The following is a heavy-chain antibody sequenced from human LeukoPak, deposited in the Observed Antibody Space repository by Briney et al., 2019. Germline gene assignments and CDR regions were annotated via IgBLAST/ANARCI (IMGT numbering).Heavy chain of an antibody. CDR1: GYTFTSYG. J-gene: IGHJ5*02. D-gene: IGHD3-16*02. V-gene: IGHV1-18*01. Sequence: VASVKVSCKASGYTFTSYGINWVRQAPGQGLEWMGWISAYNGDTNYAQKLQGRVTMTTDTSTSTAYMELRSLRSDDTAVYYCARDLVTFGGVIVSDPWGQGTLVTVSS. CDR2: ISAYNGDT. CDR3: ARDLVTFGGVIVSDP.